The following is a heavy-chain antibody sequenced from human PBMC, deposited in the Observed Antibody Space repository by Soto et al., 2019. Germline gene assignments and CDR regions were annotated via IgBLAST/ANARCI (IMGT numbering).Heavy chain of an antibody. CDR3: AKDYDFWSGYYLPGYYYYGMDV. V-gene: IGHV3-23*01. J-gene: IGHJ6*02. D-gene: IGHD3-3*01. Sequence: EVQLLESGGGLVQPGGSLRLSCAASGFTFSSYAMSWVRQAPGKGLEWVSAISGSGGSTYYADSVKGRFTISRDNSKNTLYLQMNSLRAEDTAVYYCAKDYDFWSGYYLPGYYYYGMDVWGQGTTVTVSS. CDR1: GFTFSSYA. CDR2: ISGSGGST.